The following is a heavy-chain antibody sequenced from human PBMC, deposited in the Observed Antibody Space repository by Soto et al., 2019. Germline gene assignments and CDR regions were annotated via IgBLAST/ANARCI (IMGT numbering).Heavy chain of an antibody. CDR2: IRSKAYGGTT. CDR3: TSRAPATGTYYDSSGYYYFDY. V-gene: IGHV3-49*04. Sequence: LRLSCAASGFTFSSYAMHWARQAPGKGLEWVGFIRSKAYGGTTEYAASVKGRFTISRDDSKSIAYLQMNSLKTEDTAVYYCTSRAPATGTYYDSSGYYYFDYWGQGTLVTVSS. CDR1: GFTFSSYA. J-gene: IGHJ4*02. D-gene: IGHD3-22*01.